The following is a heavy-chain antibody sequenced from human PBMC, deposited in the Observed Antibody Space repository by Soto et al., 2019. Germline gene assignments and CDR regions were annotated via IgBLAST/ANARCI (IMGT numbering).Heavy chain of an antibody. CDR2: IIPIFGTA. V-gene: IGHV1-69*12. D-gene: IGHD6-13*01. CDR1: GGTFSSYA. J-gene: IGHJ3*02. CDR3: ARDRIEAAAGTAPDAFDI. Sequence: QVQLVQSGAEVKKPGSSVKVSCKASGGTFSSYAISWVRQAPGQGLEWMGGIIPIFGTANYAQKFQGRVTITADESTSTAYMELSSLRSEDTAVYYCARDRIEAAAGTAPDAFDIWSQGTMVTVSS.